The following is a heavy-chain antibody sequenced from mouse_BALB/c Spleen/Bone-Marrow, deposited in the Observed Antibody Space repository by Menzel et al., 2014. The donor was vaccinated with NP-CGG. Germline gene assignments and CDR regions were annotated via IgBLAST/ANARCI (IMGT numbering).Heavy chain of an antibody. V-gene: IGHV4-1*02. CDR3: ARQGCYGYGAY. CDR1: GFDFSRYW. CDR2: INPDSSTI. D-gene: IGHD1-2*01. J-gene: IGHJ3*01. Sequence: EVKLMESGGGLVQPGGSLKLSCAASGFDFSRYWMSWVRQAPGKGLEWIGEINPDSSTINYTPSLKDKFIISRDNAKNTLYLQMSKVRSEDTALYYCARQGCYGYGAYWGQGTLVTVSA.